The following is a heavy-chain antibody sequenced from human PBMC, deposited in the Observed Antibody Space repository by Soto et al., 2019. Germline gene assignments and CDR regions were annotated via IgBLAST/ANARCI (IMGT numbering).Heavy chain of an antibody. J-gene: IGHJ6*03. CDR1: GGSISSGGYY. D-gene: IGHD5-12*01. V-gene: IGHV4-31*03. CDR2: IYYSGST. CDR3: ARVGGYDYYYYYMDV. Sequence: QVQLQESGPGLVKPSQTLSLTCTVSGGSISSGGYYWSWIRQHPGQGLEWIGYIYYSGSTYYNPSLKSRVNISVDTSKNQFSLKLSAVTAADTAVYYCARVGGYDYYYYYMDVWGKGTTVTVSS.